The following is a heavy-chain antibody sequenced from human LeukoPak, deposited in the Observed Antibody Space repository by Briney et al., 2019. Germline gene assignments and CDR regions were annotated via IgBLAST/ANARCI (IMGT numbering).Heavy chain of an antibody. D-gene: IGHD6-6*01. CDR3: ARDWSGIAARPDNWFDP. Sequence: HPGGSLRLSCAASGFTFSSYWMSGVRQAAGKGLEWVAIIKQDGGEKYYVDSVKGRFTISRDNAKNSLYLQMNSLRAEDTAVYYCARDWSGIAARPDNWFDPWGQGILVTVSS. CDR1: GFTFSSYW. J-gene: IGHJ5*02. V-gene: IGHV3-7*01. CDR2: IKQDGGEK.